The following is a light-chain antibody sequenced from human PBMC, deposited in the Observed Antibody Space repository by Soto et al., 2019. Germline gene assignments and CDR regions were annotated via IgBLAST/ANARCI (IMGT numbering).Light chain of an antibody. V-gene: IGKV3-20*01. CDR3: QQYGSSSWT. CDR2: GAS. J-gene: IGKJ1*01. CDR1: QSVSSSY. Sequence: EIVLTQSPGTLSLSPGERATLSCRAGQSVSSSYLAWYQQKPGQAPRLLIYGASRRATGIPDRFSGSGSGTDFTLTISRLEAEDFAVYYCQQYGSSSWTFGQGTKVDIK.